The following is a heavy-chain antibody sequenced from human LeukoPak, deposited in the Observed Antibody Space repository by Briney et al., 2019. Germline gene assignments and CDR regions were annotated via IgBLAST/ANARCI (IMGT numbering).Heavy chain of an antibody. CDR3: AKDHYAHYYDSSGYHYYFDY. CDR2: IWYDGSNK. Sequence: GRSLRLSCAASGSTFSSYGMHWVRQAPGKGLEWVAVIWYDGSNKYYADSVKGRFTISRDNSKNTLYLQMNSLRAEDTAVYYRAKDHYAHYYDSSGYHYYFDYWGQGTLVTVSS. D-gene: IGHD3-22*01. V-gene: IGHV3-33*06. CDR1: GSTFSSYG. J-gene: IGHJ4*02.